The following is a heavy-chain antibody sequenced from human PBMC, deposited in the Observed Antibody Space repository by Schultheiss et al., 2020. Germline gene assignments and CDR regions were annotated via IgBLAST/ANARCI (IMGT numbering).Heavy chain of an antibody. CDR1: GYTFTSYA. Sequence: SVKVSCKASGYTFTSYAISWVRQAPGQGLEWMGGIIPIFGTANYAQKFQGRVTITADESTSTAYMELSSLRSEDTAVYYCARLGNYYDSSGSYYFDYWGEGTLVTVSS. CDR2: IIPIFGTA. V-gene: IGHV1-69*13. J-gene: IGHJ4*02. D-gene: IGHD3-22*01. CDR3: ARLGNYYDSSGSYYFDY.